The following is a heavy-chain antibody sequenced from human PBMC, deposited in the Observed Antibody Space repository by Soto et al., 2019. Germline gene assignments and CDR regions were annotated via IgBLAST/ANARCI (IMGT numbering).Heavy chain of an antibody. J-gene: IGHJ4*02. V-gene: IGHV3-33*01. D-gene: IGHD3-9*01. CDR3: ARDGDFDWLPQYFDY. CDR1: GFTFSSYG. Sequence: GGSLRLSCAASGFTFSSYGMHWVRQAPGKGLEWVAVIWYDGSNKYYADSVKGRFTISRDNSKNTLYLQMNSLRAEDTAVYYCARDGDFDWLPQYFDYWGQGTLVTVSS. CDR2: IWYDGSNK.